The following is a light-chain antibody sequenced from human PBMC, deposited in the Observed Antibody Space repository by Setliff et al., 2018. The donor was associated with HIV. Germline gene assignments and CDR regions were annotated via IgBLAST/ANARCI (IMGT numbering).Light chain of an antibody. CDR3: SSYTNTPLYV. CDR1: SSDVGGYNY. J-gene: IGLJ1*01. Sequence: LTQPASVSGSPGQSVTISCTGTSSDVGGYNYVSWYQQHPGKAPKLMIYDVSNRPSGVSNRFSGSKSGNTASLIISGLQPEDEADYYCSSYTNTPLYVFGTGTKV. V-gene: IGLV2-14*03. CDR2: DVS.